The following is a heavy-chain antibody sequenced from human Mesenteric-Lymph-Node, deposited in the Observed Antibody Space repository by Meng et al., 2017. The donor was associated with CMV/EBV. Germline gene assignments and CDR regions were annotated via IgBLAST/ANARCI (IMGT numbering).Heavy chain of an antibody. J-gene: IGHJ2*01. CDR3: AKEGLMHRFYWYFDL. Sequence: SRITFTSYAMSWVRQAPGTGLEWVSVISCSGGTKYYADSVKGRFTISRDNSKNTLYLQMNSLRAEDTAVYYCAKEGLMHRFYWYFDLWGRGTLVTVSS. CDR1: RITFTSYA. D-gene: IGHD1-14*01. V-gene: IGHV3-23*01. CDR2: ISCSGGTK.